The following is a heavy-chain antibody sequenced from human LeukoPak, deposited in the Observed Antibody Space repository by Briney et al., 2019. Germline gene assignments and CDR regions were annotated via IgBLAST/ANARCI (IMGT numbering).Heavy chain of an antibody. V-gene: IGHV3-49*04. D-gene: IGHD1-26*01. CDR2: IRSKAYGGTT. CDR1: GFTFGDYA. CDR3: TRGASSGSCYDWYFDL. J-gene: IGHJ2*01. Sequence: SLRLSCTASGFTFGDYAMSWVRQAPGKGLEWVGLIRSKAYGGTTEYAASVKGRFTISRDDSKSIAYLQMNSLKTEDTAVYYCTRGASSGSCYDWYFDLWGRGTLVTVSS.